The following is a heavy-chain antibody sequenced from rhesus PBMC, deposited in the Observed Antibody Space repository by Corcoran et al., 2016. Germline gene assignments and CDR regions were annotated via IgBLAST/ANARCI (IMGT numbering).Heavy chain of an antibody. V-gene: IGHV4-169*01. CDR3: ASLYNWNYVDL. CDR1: GGSISSSY. CDR2: IVGSGSST. D-gene: IGHD1-26*01. J-gene: IGHJ2*01. Sequence: QLQLQESGPGLVKPSETLSVTCAVSGGSISSSYWSWIRQAPGKGLEWIGYIVGSGSSTNYNPSLKSRVTLSVDTSKSQLSLKLSSVTAADTAVYYCASLYNWNYVDLWSPGTPITISS.